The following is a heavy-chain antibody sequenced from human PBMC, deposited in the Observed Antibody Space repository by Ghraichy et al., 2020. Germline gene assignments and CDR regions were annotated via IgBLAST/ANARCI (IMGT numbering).Heavy chain of an antibody. CDR3: AKDHSNYDILTGPYDY. CDR1: GFTFSSYG. D-gene: IGHD3-9*01. V-gene: IGHV3-30*02. J-gene: IGHJ4*02. CDR2: IRYDGSNK. Sequence: GGSLRLSCAASGFTFSSYGMHWVRQAPGKGLEWVAFIRYDGSNKYYADSVKGRFTISRDNSKNTLYLQMNSLRAEDTAVYYCAKDHSNYDILTGPYDYWGQGTLVTVSS.